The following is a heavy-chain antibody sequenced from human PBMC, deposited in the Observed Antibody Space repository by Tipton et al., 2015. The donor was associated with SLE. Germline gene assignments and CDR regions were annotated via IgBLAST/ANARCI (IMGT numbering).Heavy chain of an antibody. CDR1: GASISSHY. V-gene: IGHV4-59*11. CDR2: IHFRGST. CDR3: ARGGGDSVAAFDI. D-gene: IGHD2-21*01. Sequence: TLSLTCTVSGASISSHYCTWIRQPPGKGLEWIGYIHFRGSTNSNLSLKTRVTISVDTSKRHSSLKLTSVTAADTAVYYCARGGGDSVAAFDIGGQGTLVTVSS. J-gene: IGHJ3*02.